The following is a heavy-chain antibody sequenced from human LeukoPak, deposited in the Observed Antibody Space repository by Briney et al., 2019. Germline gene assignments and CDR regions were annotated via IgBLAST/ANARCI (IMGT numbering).Heavy chain of an antibody. CDR2: ITSSGYI. CDR1: GFTFSSSD. CDR3: ARDLNCFDY. V-gene: IGHV3-21*01. J-gene: IGHJ4*02. Sequence: GGSLRLSCAASGFTFSSSDMNWVRQAPGKGLEWVSSITSSGYIYYVDSVKGRFTISRDNAKNSLSLQMNSLRAEGTAVYYCARDLNCFDYWGQGTLVTVSS.